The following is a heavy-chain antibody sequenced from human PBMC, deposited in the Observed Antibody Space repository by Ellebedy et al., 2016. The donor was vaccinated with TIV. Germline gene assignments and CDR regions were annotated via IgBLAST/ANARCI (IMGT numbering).Heavy chain of an antibody. Sequence: AASVKVSCKASGYTFTGYYMHWVRQAPGQGLEWMGIINPSGGSTSYAQKLQGRVTMTRDTSTSTVYMELSSLRSEDTAVYYCARDRGGVGATNGFDYWGQGTLVTVSS. D-gene: IGHD1-26*01. J-gene: IGHJ4*02. V-gene: IGHV1-46*04. CDR2: INPSGGST. CDR3: ARDRGGVGATNGFDY. CDR1: GYTFTGYY.